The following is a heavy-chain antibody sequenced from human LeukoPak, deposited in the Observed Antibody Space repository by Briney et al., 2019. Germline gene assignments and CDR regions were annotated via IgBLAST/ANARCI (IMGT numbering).Heavy chain of an antibody. D-gene: IGHD3-10*01. J-gene: IGHJ5*02. V-gene: IGHV4-39*01. Sequence: SETLSLTCTIFGGSISSRNNYWAWIRQPPGKGLEWIGTMYYTGSTYYNPSLKSRVTISVATSRDQISLKLNSVTAADTAVYYCARHYGPWGQGTLVTVSS. CDR1: GGSISSRNNY. CDR2: MYYTGST. CDR3: ARHYGP.